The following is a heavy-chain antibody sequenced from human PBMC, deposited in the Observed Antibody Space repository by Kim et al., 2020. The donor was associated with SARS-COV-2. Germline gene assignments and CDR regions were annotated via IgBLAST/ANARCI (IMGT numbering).Heavy chain of an antibody. J-gene: IGHJ6*02. D-gene: IGHD5-12*01. CDR3: TVEMATTPGGTYYYYYGMDV. V-gene: IGHV3-23*01. CDR2: ISGSGGST. Sequence: GGSLRLSCAASGFTFSSYAMSWVRQAPGKGLEWVSAISGSGGSTYYADSVKGRFTISRDNSKNTLYLQMNSLRAEDTAVYYCTVEMATTPGGTYYYYYGMDVWGQGTTVTVSS. CDR1: GFTFSSYA.